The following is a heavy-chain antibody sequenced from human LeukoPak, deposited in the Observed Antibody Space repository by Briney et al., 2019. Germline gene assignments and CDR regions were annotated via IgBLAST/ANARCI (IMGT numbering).Heavy chain of an antibody. Sequence: ASVKVSCKASGGTFSSYAISWVRQAPGQGLEWMGRIIPIFGIANYAQKFQGRVTITADKSTSTAYMELSSLRSEDTAVYYCARTQIVVVPAAMLTFDPWGQGTLVTVFS. D-gene: IGHD2-2*01. CDR2: IIPIFGIA. CDR1: GGTFSSYA. V-gene: IGHV1-69*04. J-gene: IGHJ5*02. CDR3: ARTQIVVVPAAMLTFDP.